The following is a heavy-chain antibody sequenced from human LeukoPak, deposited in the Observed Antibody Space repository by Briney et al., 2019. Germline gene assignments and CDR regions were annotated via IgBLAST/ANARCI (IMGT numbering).Heavy chain of an antibody. D-gene: IGHD5-18*01. V-gene: IGHV4-61*01. Sequence: SETLSLTCTVSGGSVSSGSQYWSCIRQPPGRGLEWLGHIYYIGSTNYNPSLKSLVTISVDTSKNQFSLKLSSVTAADTAVYYCAREYSYAYFDYWGQGTLVTVSS. J-gene: IGHJ4*02. CDR1: GGSVSSGSQY. CDR3: AREYSYAYFDY. CDR2: IYYIGST.